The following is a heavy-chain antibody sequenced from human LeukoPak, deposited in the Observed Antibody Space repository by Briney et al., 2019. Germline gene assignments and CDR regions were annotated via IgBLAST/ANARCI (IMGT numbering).Heavy chain of an antibody. J-gene: IGHJ4*01. CDR1: GFTFSSYG. Sequence: PGGSLRLCCAVYGFTFSSYGMHWVRQAPGKGLEWVAFIRYDGSNKYYADSVKGRFTISRDNSKNTLYLQMNSLRAEDTAVYSCAKARSYQPPIDYWGHGTLVTVSS. CDR3: AKARSYQPPIDY. CDR2: IRYDGSNK. V-gene: IGHV3-30*02. D-gene: IGHD2-2*01.